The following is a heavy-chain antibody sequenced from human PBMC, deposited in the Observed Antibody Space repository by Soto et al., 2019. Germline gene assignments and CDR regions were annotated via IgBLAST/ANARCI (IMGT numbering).Heavy chain of an antibody. CDR2: ISYDGSNK. CDR1: RFTFRSYG. J-gene: IGHJ6*02. Sequence: GGSLRLSCEDSRFTFRSYGMHWVRQAPGKRLEWVAVISYDGSNKYYADSVKGRFTISRDNSKNTLYLQMNSLRAEDTAVYYCARGGSSGWYLDYYYGMDVWGQGTTVTVSS. CDR3: ARGGSSGWYLDYYYGMDV. V-gene: IGHV3-30*03. D-gene: IGHD6-19*01.